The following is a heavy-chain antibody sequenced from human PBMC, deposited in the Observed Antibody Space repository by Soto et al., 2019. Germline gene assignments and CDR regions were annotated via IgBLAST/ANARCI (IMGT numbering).Heavy chain of an antibody. CDR3: ARTFDFWDPSSPPDY. D-gene: IGHD3-3*01. Sequence: WGSLRLSCGGSGFRFSDYAMGWVRQAPGKGLEWVSFISDGGRSTYYSDSVKGRFTVSRDNSKNTVYLQLHGLRVEDTAVYFCARTFDFWDPSSPPDYWGPGTMVTVST. CDR1: GFRFSDYA. J-gene: IGHJ4*02. V-gene: IGHV3-23*01. CDR2: ISDGGRST.